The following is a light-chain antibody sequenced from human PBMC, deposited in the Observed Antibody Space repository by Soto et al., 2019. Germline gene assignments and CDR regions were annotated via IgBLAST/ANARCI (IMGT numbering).Light chain of an antibody. CDR1: QSVGDN. V-gene: IGKV3-15*01. J-gene: IGKJ5*01. Sequence: EVVMTQSPATLSVSPGERVILSCRSSQSVGDNLAWLQQKPGQGPRLLIYGASTRATGIPARFSGSGSETEFTLTISSLRSEDSAVYHCQQYNDWPITFGQGIRLEI. CDR3: QQYNDWPIT. CDR2: GAS.